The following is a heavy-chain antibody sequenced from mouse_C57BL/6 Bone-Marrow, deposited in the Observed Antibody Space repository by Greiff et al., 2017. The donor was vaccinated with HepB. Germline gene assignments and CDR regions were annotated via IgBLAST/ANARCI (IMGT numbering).Heavy chain of an antibody. V-gene: IGHV1-26*01. Sequence: VQLQQSGPELVKPGASVKISCKASGYTFTDYYMNWVKQSHGKSLEWIGDINPNNGGTSYNQKFKGKATLTVAKSSSTAYMELRSLTSEDSAVYYCARENYYGSNYWGQGTTLTVSS. CDR2: INPNNGGT. CDR1: GYTFTDYY. J-gene: IGHJ2*01. CDR3: ARENYYGSNY. D-gene: IGHD1-1*01.